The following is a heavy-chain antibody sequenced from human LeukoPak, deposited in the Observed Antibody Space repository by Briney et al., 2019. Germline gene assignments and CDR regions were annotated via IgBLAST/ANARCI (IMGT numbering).Heavy chain of an antibody. CDR1: GFTFSGSA. V-gene: IGHV3-73*01. CDR3: TVMVRGVISAFDI. Sequence: GGSLRLSCAASGFTFSGSAMHWVRQASGKGLEWVGRIRSKANSYATAYAASVKGRFTISRDDSKNTAYLQMNSLKTEDTAVYYCTVMVRGVISAFDIWGQGTMVTVSS. J-gene: IGHJ3*02. CDR2: IRSKANSYAT. D-gene: IGHD3-10*01.